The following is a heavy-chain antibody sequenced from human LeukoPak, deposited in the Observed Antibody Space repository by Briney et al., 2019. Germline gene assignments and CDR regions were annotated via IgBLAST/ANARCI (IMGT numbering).Heavy chain of an antibody. D-gene: IGHD3-16*02. CDR1: GFTFSSYA. V-gene: IGHV3-23*01. Sequence: PGGSLRLSCAASGFTFSSYAMRWVRQAPGKGLEWVSAISGSGGSTYYADSVKGRFPISRDNSKNTLYLQMNSLRAEDTAVYYCAKVSYDYVWGSYRPRTYYFDYWGQGTLVTVSS. CDR3: AKVSYDYVWGSYRPRTYYFDY. CDR2: ISGSGGST. J-gene: IGHJ4*02.